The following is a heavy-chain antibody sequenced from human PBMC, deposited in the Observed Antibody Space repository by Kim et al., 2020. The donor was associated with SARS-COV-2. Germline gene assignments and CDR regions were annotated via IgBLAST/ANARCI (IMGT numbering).Heavy chain of an antibody. D-gene: IGHD3-10*01. V-gene: IGHV4-39*01. CDR3: ARHHDGNLLLWFGESVYNWFDP. J-gene: IGHJ5*02. Sequence: SETLSLTCTVSGGSISSSSYYWGWIRQPPGKGLEWIGSIYYSGSTYYNPSLKSRVTISVDTSKNQFSLKLSSVTAADTAVYYCARHHDGNLLLWFGESVYNWFDPWGQGTLVTVSS. CDR2: IYYSGST. CDR1: GGSISSSSYY.